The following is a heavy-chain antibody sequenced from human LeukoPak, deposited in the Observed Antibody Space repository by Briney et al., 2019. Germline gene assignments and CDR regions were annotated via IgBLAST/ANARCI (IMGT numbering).Heavy chain of an antibody. Sequence: PGGSLRLSCAASGFTFSSYSMNWVRQAPGKGLEWVSSISSSSSYIYHADSVKGRFTISRDNAKNSLYLQMNSLRAEDTAVYYCARGSSSGYFVHWGQGTLVTVSS. V-gene: IGHV3-21*01. D-gene: IGHD6-19*01. CDR1: GFTFSSYS. CDR2: ISSSSSYI. J-gene: IGHJ5*02. CDR3: ARGSSSGYFVH.